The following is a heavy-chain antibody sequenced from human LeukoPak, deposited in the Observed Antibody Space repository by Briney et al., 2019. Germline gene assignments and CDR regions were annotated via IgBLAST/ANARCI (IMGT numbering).Heavy chain of an antibody. CDR3: ARGMSAAYDYNWFDS. D-gene: IGHD5-12*01. V-gene: IGHV4-61*09. CDR1: GGSISSGSYC. J-gene: IGHJ5*01. Sequence: SETLSLTCTVSGGSISSGSYCWSWIRQPAGKGLEWIGHIHASGSTRYNPSLKSRVTMSVDTSKNQFSLKLTSVTAADTALYFCARGMSAAYDYNWFDSWGQGTLVTVSS. CDR2: IHASGST.